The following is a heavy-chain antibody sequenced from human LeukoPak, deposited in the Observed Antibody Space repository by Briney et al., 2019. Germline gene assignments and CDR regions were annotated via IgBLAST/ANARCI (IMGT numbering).Heavy chain of an antibody. D-gene: IGHD3-9*01. V-gene: IGHV1-2*02. J-gene: IGHJ3*02. CDR3: ARGLRTYYDILTGSIAFDI. CDR2: INPNSGGT. CDR1: GYTFTGYY. Sequence: ASVKVSCKASGYTFTGYYMRWVRQAPGQGLEWMGWINPNSGGTNYAQKFQGRVTMTRDTSISTAYMELSRLRSDDTAVYYCARGLRTYYDILTGSIAFDIWGQGTMVTVSS.